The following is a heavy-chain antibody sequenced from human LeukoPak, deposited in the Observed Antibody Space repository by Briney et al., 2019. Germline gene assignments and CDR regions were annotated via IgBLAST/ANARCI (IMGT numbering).Heavy chain of an antibody. D-gene: IGHD3-16*01. V-gene: IGHV4-34*01. CDR3: ARHDYVWGSPPVGIDY. CDR1: GGSFSGYY. CDR2: INHSGST. J-gene: IGHJ4*02. Sequence: SETLSLTCAVYGGSFSGYYWSWIRQPPGKGLEWIGEINHSGSTNYNPSLKSRVTISVDTSKNQFSLKLSSVTAADTAVYYCARHDYVWGSPPVGIDYWGQGTLVTVSS.